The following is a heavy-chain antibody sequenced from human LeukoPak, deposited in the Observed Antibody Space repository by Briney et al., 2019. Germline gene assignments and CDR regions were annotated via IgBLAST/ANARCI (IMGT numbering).Heavy chain of an antibody. J-gene: IGHJ2*01. CDR2: IYTSGST. V-gene: IGHV4-4*07. Sequence: MPSETLSLTCTVSGVSISSYYWSWIRQPAGKGLEWIGRIYTSGSTNYNPSLKSRVTMSVDTSKNQFSLKLSSVTAADTAVYYCARDGEDYGGNSLWYFDLWGRGTLVTVSS. CDR1: GVSISSYY. D-gene: IGHD4-23*01. CDR3: ARDGEDYGGNSLWYFDL.